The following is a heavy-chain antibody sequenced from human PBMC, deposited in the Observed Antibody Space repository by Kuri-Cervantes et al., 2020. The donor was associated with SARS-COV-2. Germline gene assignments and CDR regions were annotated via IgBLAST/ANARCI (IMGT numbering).Heavy chain of an antibody. V-gene: IGHV3-20*04. CDR1: GFTFDDYG. CDR3: ARIASSSGWENFDY. D-gene: IGHD6-19*01. CDR2: INWNGGST. Sequence: GGSLRLSCAASGFTFDDYGMSWVRQAPGKGLEWVSGINWNGGSTGYADSVKGRFTISRDNAKNSLYLQMNSLRAEDTAVYYCARIASSSGWENFDYWGQETLVTVSS. J-gene: IGHJ4*02.